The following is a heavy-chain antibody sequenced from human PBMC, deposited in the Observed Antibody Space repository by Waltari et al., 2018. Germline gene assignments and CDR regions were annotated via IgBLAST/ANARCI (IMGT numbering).Heavy chain of an antibody. Sequence: QVQLQESGPGLVKPSQTLSLTCTVSGGSISSGGYSWSWIRQHPGKGLEWIGYIYYSGSTYYNPSLKSRVTISVDTSKNQFSLKLSSVTAADTAVYYCARGIYSSGYYSFDYWGQGTLVTVSS. J-gene: IGHJ4*02. CDR2: IYYSGST. CDR3: ARGIYSSGYYSFDY. V-gene: IGHV4-31*03. CDR1: GGSISSGGYS. D-gene: IGHD3-22*01.